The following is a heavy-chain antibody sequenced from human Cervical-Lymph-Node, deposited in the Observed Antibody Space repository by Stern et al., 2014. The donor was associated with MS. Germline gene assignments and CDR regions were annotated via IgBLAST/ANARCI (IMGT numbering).Heavy chain of an antibody. D-gene: IGHD2/OR15-2a*01. CDR2: IYHSGAS. J-gene: IGHJ2*01. CDR1: GGSVSSTNW. Sequence: QVQLQESGPGLVKPSGTLSLTCAVSGGSVSSTNWWSWVRQSPGKGLEWIGNIYHSGASNYRHSLRSRVSIPLDNPKNPLPLNLTSVTAADTAVYYCARERQQYCNSEGCSYWYFDLWGRGTLVTVSS. CDR3: ARERQQYCNSEGCSYWYFDL. V-gene: IGHV4-4*02.